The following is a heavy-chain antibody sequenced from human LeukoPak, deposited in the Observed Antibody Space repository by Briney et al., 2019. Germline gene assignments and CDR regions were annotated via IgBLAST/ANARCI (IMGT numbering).Heavy chain of an antibody. D-gene: IGHD5-12*01. Sequence: GGSLRLSCAASSFNFIDYSMNWVRQAPGKGREGISYIGISSGNTKYADFVKGRFTISRDKARHSLYLQMNSLRVEDTAVYYCARDHRYAFDNWGHGTLVTVSS. CDR1: SFNFIDYS. CDR3: ARDHRYAFDN. V-gene: IGHV3-48*01. J-gene: IGHJ4*01. CDR2: IGISSGNT.